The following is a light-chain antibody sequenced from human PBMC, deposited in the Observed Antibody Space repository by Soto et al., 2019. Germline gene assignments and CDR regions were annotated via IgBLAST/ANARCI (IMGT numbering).Light chain of an antibody. V-gene: IGKV1-6*01. J-gene: IGKJ3*01. CDR2: AAS. Sequence: IQMTQSPSSLSASVGDRVTITCQASQDISNYLNWYQQKPGKAPKLLIYAASTLQSGVPSRFSGSGSGTDFTLTISSLQPEDFATYYCLQKYFYPFTFGPGTKVDIK. CDR1: QDISNY. CDR3: LQKYFYPFT.